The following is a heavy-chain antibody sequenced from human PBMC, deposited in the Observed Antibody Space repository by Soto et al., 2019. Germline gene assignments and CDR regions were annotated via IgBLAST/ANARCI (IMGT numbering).Heavy chain of an antibody. Sequence: AGVPLRVWCGAAGGTFANYAGSWVRQAPGKGLEWVSYISSSGSTIYYADSVKGRFTISRDNAKNSLYLQMNSLRAEDTAVYYCARLYDFWRYYGMDVWGHGPTVTVSS. J-gene: IGHJ6*02. V-gene: IGHV3-48*03. D-gene: IGHD3-3*01. CDR3: ARLYDFWRYYGMDV. CDR2: ISSSGSTI. CDR1: GGTFANYA.